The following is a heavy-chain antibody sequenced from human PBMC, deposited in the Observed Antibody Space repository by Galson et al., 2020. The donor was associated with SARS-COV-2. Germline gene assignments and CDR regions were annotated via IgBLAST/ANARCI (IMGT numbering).Heavy chain of an antibody. CDR3: ARHFIQGYDILTGYYTSISWFDP. CDR1: GYSFTSYW. Sequence: HGESLKISCKGSGYSFTSYWISWVRQMPGKGLEWMGRIDPSDSYTNYSPSFQGHVTISADKSISTAYLQWSSLKASDTAMYYCARHFIQGYDILTGYYTSISWFDPWGQGTLVTVSS. D-gene: IGHD3-9*01. V-gene: IGHV5-10-1*01. CDR2: IDPSDSYT. J-gene: IGHJ5*02.